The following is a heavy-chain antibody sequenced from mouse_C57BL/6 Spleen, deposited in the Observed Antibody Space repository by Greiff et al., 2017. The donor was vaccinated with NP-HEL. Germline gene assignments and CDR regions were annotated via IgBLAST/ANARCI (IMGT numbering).Heavy chain of an antibody. V-gene: IGHV1-55*01. CDR1: GYTFTSYW. CDR2: IYPGSGST. D-gene: IGHD1-1*01. CDR3: ARKDYYGSGDY. Sequence: QVQLKQSGAELVKPGASVKMSCKASGYTFTSYWITWVKQRPGQGLEWIGDIYPGSGSTNYNEKFKSKATLTVDTSSSTAYMQLSSLTSEDSAVYYCARKDYYGSGDYWGQGTTLTVSS. J-gene: IGHJ2*01.